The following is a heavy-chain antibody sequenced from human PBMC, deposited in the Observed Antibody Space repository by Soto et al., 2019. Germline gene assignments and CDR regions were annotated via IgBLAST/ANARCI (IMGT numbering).Heavy chain of an antibody. V-gene: IGHV3-66*01. D-gene: IGHD1-20*01. CDR2: IYSDGTT. CDR3: ARDPLAITYSAYGMDL. Sequence: EVQLVESGGGLVQPGGSLRLSCVASGFTVSRNYMSWVRQAPGKGLEWVSGIYSDGTTDYADSVKGRFTISRDNSKNTLYLQVNSLRAEDTAVYYCARDPLAITYSAYGMDLWGQGTTVTVSS. CDR1: GFTVSRNY. J-gene: IGHJ6*02.